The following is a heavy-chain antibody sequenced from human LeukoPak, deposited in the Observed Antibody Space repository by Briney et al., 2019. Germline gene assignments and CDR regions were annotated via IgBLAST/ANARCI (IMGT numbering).Heavy chain of an antibody. V-gene: IGHV3-23*01. J-gene: IGHJ4*02. Sequence: AGGSLRLSCAASGLTFSSFAMSWVRQAPGKGLEWVSAISLSGASTYYADTVKGRFTISRDNSKNTLYLQMNSLRAEDTAVYYCAREYYDSSDYPRQHYFDYWGQGTLVTVS. D-gene: IGHD3-22*01. CDR3: AREYYDSSDYPRQHYFDY. CDR1: GLTFSSFA. CDR2: ISLSGAST.